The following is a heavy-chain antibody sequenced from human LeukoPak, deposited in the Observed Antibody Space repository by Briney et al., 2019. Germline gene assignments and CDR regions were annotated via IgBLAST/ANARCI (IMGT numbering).Heavy chain of an antibody. D-gene: IGHD2-2*01. V-gene: IGHV4-34*01. CDR3: ARHRGGDIVVVPAGRPFDY. CDR1: GGSFSGYY. Sequence: TSETLSLTCAVYGGSFSGYYWSWIRQPPGKGREGIGEINHSGSTNYNPSLKSRVTISVDTSKKPFSLKLSSVTAADTAVYYCARHRGGDIVVVPAGRPFDYWGQGTLVTVSS. J-gene: IGHJ4*02. CDR2: INHSGST.